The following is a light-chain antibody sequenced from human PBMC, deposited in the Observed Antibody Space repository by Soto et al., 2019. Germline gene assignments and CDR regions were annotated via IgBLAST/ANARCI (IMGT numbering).Light chain of an antibody. V-gene: IGLV2-14*01. CDR2: EVS. J-gene: IGLJ2*01. Sequence: QSVLTQPASVSGSPGQSITISCTGTSSDVGGYNYVSWYQHHPGKAPKLMIYEVSSRPSGVSNRFCGSKSGNTASLTISGLQTEDEADYFCSSYRTKSSVVFGGGTKLTVL. CDR3: SSYRTKSSVV. CDR1: SSDVGGYNY.